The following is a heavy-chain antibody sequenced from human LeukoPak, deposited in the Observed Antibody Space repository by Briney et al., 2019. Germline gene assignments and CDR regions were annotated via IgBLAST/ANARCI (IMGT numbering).Heavy chain of an antibody. CDR3: AKGDTVMAPFDY. D-gene: IGHD5-18*01. CDR1: GFTFSSYA. Sequence: GGSLRLSCAASGFTFSSYAMSWVRQAPGKGLEWVSAISGSGGSTYYADSVKGRFTISRDNAKTSLILQMNSLRAEDTAVYYCAKGDTVMAPFDYWGQGTLVIVSS. J-gene: IGHJ4*02. CDR2: ISGSGGST. V-gene: IGHV3-23*01.